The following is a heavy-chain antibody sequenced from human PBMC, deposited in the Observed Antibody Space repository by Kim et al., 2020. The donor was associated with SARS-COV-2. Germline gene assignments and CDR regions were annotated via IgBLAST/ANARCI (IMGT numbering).Heavy chain of an antibody. CDR1: GFTFSSYA. CDR3: AKETGDLWLSLCWFDP. V-gene: IGHV3-23*01. D-gene: IGHD5-18*01. Sequence: GGSLRLSCAASGFTFSSYAMSWVRQAPGKGLEWVSAIGGSGGSTYYADSVKGRFTISRDNSKNTLYLQMNSLRAEDTAVYYCAKETGDLWLSLCWFDPWGQGTLVTVSS. J-gene: IGHJ5*02. CDR2: IGGSGGST.